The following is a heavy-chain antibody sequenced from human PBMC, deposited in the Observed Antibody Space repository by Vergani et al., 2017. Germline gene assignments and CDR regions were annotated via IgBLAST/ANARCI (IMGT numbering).Heavy chain of an antibody. D-gene: IGHD3-9*01. CDR3: AHRLGYYDILAGYRGVDYFDY. CDR1: GYSISSGYY. Sequence: QESGPGLVKPSETLSLTCTVSGYSISSGYYWGWIRQPPGKALEWLALIYWDDDKRYSPSLKSRLTITKDTSKNQVVLTMTNMDPVDTATYYCAHRLGYYDILAGYRGVDYFDYWGQGTLVTVSS. V-gene: IGHV2-5*02. J-gene: IGHJ4*02. CDR2: IYWDDDK.